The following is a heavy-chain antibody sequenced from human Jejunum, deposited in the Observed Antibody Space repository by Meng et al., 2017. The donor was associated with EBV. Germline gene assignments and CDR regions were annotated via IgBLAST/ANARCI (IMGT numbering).Heavy chain of an antibody. V-gene: IGHV4-59*01. D-gene: IGHD3-10*01. J-gene: IGHJ4*02. CDR3: ARDRGTAREFDI. CDR1: GASISDYN. Sequence: APGLVNPSETLSLTCTVSGASISDYNWSWIRQSPGKGLEWIGFVFNRGSSNYNPSLRSRVAMSLDTSRNKFSLKLNSVTAADTAVYYCARDRGTAREFDIWGQGTLVTVSS. CDR2: VFNRGSS.